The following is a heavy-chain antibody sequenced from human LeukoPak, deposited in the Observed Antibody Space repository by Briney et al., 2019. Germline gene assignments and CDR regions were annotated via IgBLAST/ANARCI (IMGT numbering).Heavy chain of an antibody. CDR1: GFTFSTYA. D-gene: IGHD3-10*01. Sequence: PGGSLRLSCAASGFTFSTYAMSWVRQAPGKGLEWVAHIKQDGSEKYYVDSVKGRFTISRDIAKNSLYLQMNSLRAEDTAIYYCASGSLWSPNWFDPWGQGTLVTVSS. V-gene: IGHV3-7*01. CDR2: IKQDGSEK. CDR3: ASGSLWSPNWFDP. J-gene: IGHJ5*02.